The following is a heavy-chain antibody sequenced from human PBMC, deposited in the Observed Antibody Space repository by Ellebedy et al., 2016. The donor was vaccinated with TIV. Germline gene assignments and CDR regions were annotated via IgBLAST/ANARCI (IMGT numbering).Heavy chain of an antibody. CDR2: IYHSGST. Sequence: MPSETLSLTCAVSGGSISSGGYSWSWIRQPPGKGLEWIGYIYHSGSTYYNPSLKSRVTISVDRSKNQFSLKLSSVTAADTAVYYCARGSGLFDYWGQGTLVTVSS. CDR3: ARGSGLFDY. D-gene: IGHD1-26*01. V-gene: IGHV4-30-2*01. J-gene: IGHJ4*02. CDR1: GGSISSGGYS.